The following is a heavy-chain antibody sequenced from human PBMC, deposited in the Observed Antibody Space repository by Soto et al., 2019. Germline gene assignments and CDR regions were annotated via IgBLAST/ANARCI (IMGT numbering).Heavy chain of an antibody. CDR2: IVPMFGTA. J-gene: IGHJ6*02. V-gene: IGHV1-69*01. Sequence: QVQLVQSGAEVKEPGSSVKVSCKASGGTFADFIMNWVRQTPGQGLEWMGGIVPMFGTATYAEKFKGRVTISATGSTSTAYMELTSLRSEDTAVYYCARNGTFSSSLSQYSGMDVWGQGTTVTFS. D-gene: IGHD6-6*01. CDR1: GGTFADFI. CDR3: ARNGTFSSSLSQYSGMDV.